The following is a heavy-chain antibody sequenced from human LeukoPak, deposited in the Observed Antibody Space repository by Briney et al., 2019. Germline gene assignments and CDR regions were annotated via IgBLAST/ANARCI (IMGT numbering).Heavy chain of an antibody. J-gene: IGHJ4*02. CDR3: AKYDFWSGYYNT. CDR1: GGSFSGYY. CDR2: INHSGST. Sequence: TASETLSLTCAVYGGSFSGYYWSWIRQPPGKGLEWIGEINHSGSTNYNPSLKSRVTISVDTSKNQFSLKLSSVTAADTAVYYCAKYDFWSGYYNTWGQGTLVTVSS. D-gene: IGHD3-3*01. V-gene: IGHV4-34*01.